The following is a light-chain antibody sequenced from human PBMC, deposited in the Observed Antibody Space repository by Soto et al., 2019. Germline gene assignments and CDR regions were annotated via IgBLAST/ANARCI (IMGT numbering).Light chain of an antibody. CDR2: GNS. CDR1: SSNIGAGYD. CDR3: PAYDSSLSVVV. V-gene: IGLV1-40*01. J-gene: IGLJ2*01. Sequence: QSALTQPPSVSGAPGQRVTISCTGSSSNIGAGYDVHWYQQLPGTAPKLLIYGNSNRPSGVPDRFSGSKSGTSASLAITGLQAEDEADYYCPAYDSSLSVVVFGGGTKLTVL.